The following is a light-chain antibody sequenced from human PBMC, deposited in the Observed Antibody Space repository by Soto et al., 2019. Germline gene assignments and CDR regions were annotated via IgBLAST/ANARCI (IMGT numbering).Light chain of an antibody. CDR1: QSISSH. Sequence: DIQMTQSPSSLSASVGDRVTVTCRASQSISSHLNWYQQKTGKAPKLLIYAASSLQSGVPSRFSGSGSWTDFTLTISSLQPEDFATYFCQQSDSTPQLSFGGGTKVDIK. J-gene: IGKJ4*01. V-gene: IGKV1-39*01. CDR3: QQSDSTPQLS. CDR2: AAS.